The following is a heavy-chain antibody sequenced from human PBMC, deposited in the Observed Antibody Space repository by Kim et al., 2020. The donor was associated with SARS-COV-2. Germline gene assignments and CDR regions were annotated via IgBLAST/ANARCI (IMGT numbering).Heavy chain of an antibody. CDR3: VLRIATSGTVAY. CDR2: SRNKDNSYTT. J-gene: IGHJ4*02. Sequence: GGSLRLSCAASGFIFSDHYMDWVRQAPGKGLEWVGRSRNKDNSYTTQYAASVNGRFTISRDDSKNSLYLQMNSLKTEDTAVYYCVLRIATSGTVAYWGQG. CDR1: GFIFSDHY. D-gene: IGHD6-13*01. V-gene: IGHV3-72*01.